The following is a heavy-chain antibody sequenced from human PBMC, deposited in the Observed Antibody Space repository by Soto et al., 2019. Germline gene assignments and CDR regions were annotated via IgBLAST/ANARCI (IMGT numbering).Heavy chain of an antibody. CDR3: ARNDYGDQKPPFPDY. Sequence: QVQLQESGPGLVKPSQTLSLTCTVSAGSISSGDYYWSWIRQPPGKGLEWIGYIYYSGSTYYNPSLKSRVTISVDTSKNQFSLKLSSVTAADTAVYYCARNDYGDQKPPFPDYWGQGTLVTVSS. V-gene: IGHV4-30-4*01. J-gene: IGHJ4*02. CDR1: AGSISSGDYY. D-gene: IGHD4-17*01. CDR2: IYYSGST.